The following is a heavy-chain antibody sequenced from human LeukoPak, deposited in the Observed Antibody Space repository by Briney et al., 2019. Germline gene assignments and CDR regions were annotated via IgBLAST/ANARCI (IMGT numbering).Heavy chain of an antibody. CDR1: GGTFSSYA. V-gene: IGHV1-69*13. J-gene: IGHJ4*02. CDR3: AREEDRYYYDSSGYYSD. Sequence: SVKVSCKASGGTFSSYAISWVRQAPGQGLEWMGGIIPIFGTANYAQKFQGRVTITADESTSTAYMELSSLRSEDTAVYYCAREEDRYYYDSSGYYSDWGQGTLVAVSS. D-gene: IGHD3-22*01. CDR2: IIPIFGTA.